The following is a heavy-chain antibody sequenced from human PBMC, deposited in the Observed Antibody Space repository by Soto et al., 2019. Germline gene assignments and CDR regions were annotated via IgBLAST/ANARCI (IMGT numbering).Heavy chain of an antibody. D-gene: IGHD1-7*01. V-gene: IGHV1-18*01. J-gene: IGHJ4*02. CDR2: ISAYNGNT. CDR3: ARFFITGNTLYYFDY. CDR1: GYTFTSYG. Sequence: ASVKVSCKASGYTFTSYGISWVRQAPGQGLEWMGWISAYNGNTNYAQKLQGRVTMTTDTSTSTAYMELRSLRSDDTAVYYCARFFITGNTLYYFDYWGQGTLVTAPQ.